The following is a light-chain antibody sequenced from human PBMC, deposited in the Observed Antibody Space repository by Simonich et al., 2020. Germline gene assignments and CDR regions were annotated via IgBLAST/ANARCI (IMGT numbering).Light chain of an antibody. CDR3: MQALQTWT. J-gene: IGKJ1*01. CDR2: LGS. Sequence: EIVMTQSPLSLPVTPGEPASISCRSSQSLPHSNGYNYLDWYLQQPGQSPQLLIYLGSNRGAGVPDRFRGSGSGTDFTLKISRVEAEDVGVYYCMQALQTWTFGQGTKVEIK. V-gene: IGKV2-28*01. CDR1: QSLPHSNGYNY.